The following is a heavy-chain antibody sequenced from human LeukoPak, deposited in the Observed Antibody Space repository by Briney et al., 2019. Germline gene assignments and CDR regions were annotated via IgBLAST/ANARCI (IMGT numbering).Heavy chain of an antibody. CDR1: GGSFSSYY. D-gene: IGHD3-10*01. CDR2: INNSGST. Sequence: SETLSLTCAVYGGSFSSYYCSWVRHPPRNGLELMWVINNSGSTNYNPSLKSRVTMSVDTSKDQFSLKLCSVTAADTAVYYCARGGDTMVRGVINPFDHWGQGTLVTVSS. CDR3: ARGGDTMVRGVINPFDH. V-gene: IGHV4-34*01. J-gene: IGHJ4*02.